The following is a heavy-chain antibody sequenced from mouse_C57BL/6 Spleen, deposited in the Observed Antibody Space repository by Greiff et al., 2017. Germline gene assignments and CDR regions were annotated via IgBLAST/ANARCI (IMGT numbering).Heavy chain of an antibody. CDR3: ARQDHYYGSSFLLDY. Sequence: EVQLQQSGPELVKPGASVKIPCKASGYTFTDYNMDWVKQSHGKSLEWIGDINPNNGGTIYNQKFKGKATLTVDKSSSTAYMELRSLTSEDTAVYYCARQDHYYGSSFLLDYWGQGTTLTVSS. D-gene: IGHD1-1*01. J-gene: IGHJ2*01. CDR2: INPNNGGT. V-gene: IGHV1-18*01. CDR1: GYTFTDYN.